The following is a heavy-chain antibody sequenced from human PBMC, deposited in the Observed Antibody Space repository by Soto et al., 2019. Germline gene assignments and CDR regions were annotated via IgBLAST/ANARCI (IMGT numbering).Heavy chain of an antibody. CDR1: GGSFSGYY. CDR3: ATRPIVVVPAAGSIWFDP. Sequence: SETLSLTCAVYGGSFSGYYWSWIRQPPGKGLEWIGEINHSGSTNYNPSLKSRVTISVDTSKNQFSLKLSSVTAADTAVYYCATRPIVVVPAAGSIWFDPWGQGTLVTVSS. V-gene: IGHV4-34*01. CDR2: INHSGST. J-gene: IGHJ5*02. D-gene: IGHD2-2*01.